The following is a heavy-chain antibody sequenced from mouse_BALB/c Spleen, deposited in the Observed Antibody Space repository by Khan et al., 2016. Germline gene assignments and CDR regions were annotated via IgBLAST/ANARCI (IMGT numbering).Heavy chain of an antibody. Sequence: QIQLVQSGPELKKPGETVKISCKASGYTFTNYGMNWVKQAPGKGLKWMGWINTNTGEPTYAEEFKGRFAFSLETSDSTAYLQINNLKNEDTATYFCAEDYYGSNGFAYWGQGTLVTVSA. CDR1: GYTFTNYG. CDR3: AEDYYGSNGFAY. CDR2: INTNTGEP. J-gene: IGHJ3*01. D-gene: IGHD1-1*01. V-gene: IGHV9-3*02.